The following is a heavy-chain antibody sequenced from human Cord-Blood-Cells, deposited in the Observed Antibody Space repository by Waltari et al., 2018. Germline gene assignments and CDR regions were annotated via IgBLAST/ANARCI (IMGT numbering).Heavy chain of an antibody. CDR1: GFTFSSYA. J-gene: IGHJ6*02. Sequence: QVQLVESGGGVVQPGRSLRLSCAASGFTFSSYAMHWVRQAPGKGLEWVAVISYDGSNKYYADSVKGRFTISRDNSKNTLYLQMNSLRAEDTAVYYCARDGDQLLRHYYYYGMDVWGQGTTVTVSS. CDR3: ARDGDQLLRHYYYYGMDV. CDR2: ISYDGSNK. D-gene: IGHD2-2*01. V-gene: IGHV3-30-3*01.